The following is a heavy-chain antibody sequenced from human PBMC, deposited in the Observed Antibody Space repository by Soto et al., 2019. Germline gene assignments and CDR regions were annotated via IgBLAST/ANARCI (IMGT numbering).Heavy chain of an antibody. J-gene: IGHJ6*03. CDR2: FSNDASTT. D-gene: IGHD6-13*01. V-gene: IGHV3-74*01. CDR3: ARGTSCYRVHYLDV. Sequence: EVQLVESGGGLVQRGGSLRLSCAASGFTFSSYWMHWVRQAPGKGLEWVSGFSNDASTTRYADSVKGRFTISRDYARNTLHLQMNSLRSEHTAVYACARGTSCYRVHYLDVWGKGTTVTVSS. CDR1: GFTFSSYW.